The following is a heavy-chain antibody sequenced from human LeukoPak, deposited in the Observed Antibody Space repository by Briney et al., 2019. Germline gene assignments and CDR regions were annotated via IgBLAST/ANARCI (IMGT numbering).Heavy chain of an antibody. Sequence: GGSLRLSCAASGFSVSTKYMTWVRQAPGKGLEWVSILYSGSDTYYANSVKGRFTISRDSSKNILFLQMNDLRAEDTAVYYCARVGDHFHWYLDLWGRGTLVTVSS. J-gene: IGHJ2*01. V-gene: IGHV3-53*01. CDR2: LYSGSDT. D-gene: IGHD3-10*01. CDR3: ARVGDHFHWYLDL. CDR1: GFSVSTKY.